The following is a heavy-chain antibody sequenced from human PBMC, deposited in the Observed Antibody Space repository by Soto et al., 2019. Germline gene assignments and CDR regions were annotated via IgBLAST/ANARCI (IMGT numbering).Heavy chain of an antibody. V-gene: IGHV4-61*01. CDR2: IYYSGST. CDR3: ARDWSSNNYYSYYGMDV. CDR1: GGSVSSVSYY. J-gene: IGHJ6*02. Sequence: QVQLQESGPGLVKPSETLSLTCTVSGGSVSSVSYYWSWIRQPPGKGLEWIGYIYYSGSTNYNPSLKSRVNISVDTSKNQFSLKLSSVTAADTAVYYWARDWSSNNYYSYYGMDVWGQGTTVTVSS. D-gene: IGHD4-4*01.